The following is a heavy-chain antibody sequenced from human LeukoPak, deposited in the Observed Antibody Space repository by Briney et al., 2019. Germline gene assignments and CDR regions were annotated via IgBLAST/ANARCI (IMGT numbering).Heavy chain of an antibody. J-gene: IGHJ4*02. V-gene: IGHV3-21*01. Sequence: TGGSLRLSCAASGFTFSTYSTNWVRQAPGKGLEWVSSISSTSSYIYYADSVKGRFTISRDNAQKSPYLQMNSLRAEDTAVYYCARVGYSSGWYFDYWGQGTLVTVSS. CDR2: ISSTSSYI. CDR1: GFTFSTYS. CDR3: ARVGYSSGWYFDY. D-gene: IGHD6-19*01.